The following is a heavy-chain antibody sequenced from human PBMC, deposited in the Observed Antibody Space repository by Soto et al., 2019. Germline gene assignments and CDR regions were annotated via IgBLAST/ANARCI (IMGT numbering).Heavy chain of an antibody. Sequence: GGSLRLSCAASGFTFSSYSMNWVRQAPGKGLEWVSSISGSSSYIYYADSVKGRFTISRDNAKNSLYLQMNSLRAEDTAVCYCASRKEIMFDPWGQGTLVTV. V-gene: IGHV3-21*01. CDR3: ASRKEIMFDP. CDR2: ISGSSSYI. J-gene: IGHJ5*02. CDR1: GFTFSSYS. D-gene: IGHD3-10*01.